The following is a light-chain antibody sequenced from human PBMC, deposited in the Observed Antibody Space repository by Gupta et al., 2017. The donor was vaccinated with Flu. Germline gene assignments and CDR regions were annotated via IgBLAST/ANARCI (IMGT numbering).Light chain of an antibody. V-gene: IGKV4-1*01. J-gene: IGKJ2*01. Sequence: SLGERATINCKSSQSVLYSSNNKNYLAWYQQRPGQPPKLLFYWASTRESGVPDRFSGSGSGTDFTLTISSLQAEDVAIYYCQQDDCSPNTFGQGTKLEIK. CDR2: WAS. CDR1: QSVLYSSNNKNY. CDR3: QQDDCSPNT.